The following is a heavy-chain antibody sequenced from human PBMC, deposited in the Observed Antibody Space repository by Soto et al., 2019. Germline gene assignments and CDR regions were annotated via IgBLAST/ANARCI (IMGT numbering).Heavy chain of an antibody. V-gene: IGHV1-2*04. Sequence: VKVSCKASGYTFTGYYMHWVRQAPGQGLEWMGWINPNSGGTNYAQKFQGWVTMTRDTSISTAYMELSRLRSDDTAVYYCARGSTIFGVVPSHYGMDVWGQGTTVTVSS. CDR1: GYTFTGYY. CDR2: INPNSGGT. J-gene: IGHJ6*02. CDR3: ARGSTIFGVVPSHYGMDV. D-gene: IGHD3-3*01.